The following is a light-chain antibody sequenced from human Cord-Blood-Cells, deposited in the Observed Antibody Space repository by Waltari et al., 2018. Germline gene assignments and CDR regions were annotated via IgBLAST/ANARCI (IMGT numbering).Light chain of an antibody. V-gene: IGLV2-11*01. J-gene: IGLJ1*01. CDR2: DVS. CDR3: CSYAGSYTYV. Sequence: QSALTQPRSVSGSPVQSVTISCTGTSSDVGGYNYFSWYQQHPGKAPKLMIYDVSKRPSGVPDRFSGSKSGNTASLTISGLQAEDEADYYCCSYAGSYTYVFGTGTKVTVL. CDR1: SSDVGGYNY.